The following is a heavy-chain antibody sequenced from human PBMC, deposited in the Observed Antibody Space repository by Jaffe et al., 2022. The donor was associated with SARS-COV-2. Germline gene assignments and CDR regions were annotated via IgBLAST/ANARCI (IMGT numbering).Heavy chain of an antibody. CDR2: ISSSSSYI. J-gene: IGHJ3*02. V-gene: IGHV3-21*01. Sequence: EVQLVESGGGLVKPGGSLRLSCAASGFTFSSYSMNWVRQAPGKGLEWVSSISSSSSYIYYADSVKGRFTISRDNAKNSLYLQMNSLRAEDTAVYYCARGPSTTGTTPHRAFDIWGQGTMVTVSS. CDR3: ARGPSTTGTTPHRAFDI. D-gene: IGHD1-1*01. CDR1: GFTFSSYS.